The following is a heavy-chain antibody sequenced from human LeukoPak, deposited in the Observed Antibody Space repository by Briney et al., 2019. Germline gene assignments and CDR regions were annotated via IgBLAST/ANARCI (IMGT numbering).Heavy chain of an antibody. CDR3: ARDSSYTPPALDY. J-gene: IGHJ4*02. Sequence: GGSLRLSCAASGFTFSSYGMHWVRQAPGKGLEWVAYIRYDGSNKYYADSVKGRFTTSRDNSKDTLYLQMNSLRAEDTAVYYCARDSSYTPPALDYWGQGTLVTVSS. CDR2: IRYDGSNK. V-gene: IGHV3-30*02. CDR1: GFTFSSYG.